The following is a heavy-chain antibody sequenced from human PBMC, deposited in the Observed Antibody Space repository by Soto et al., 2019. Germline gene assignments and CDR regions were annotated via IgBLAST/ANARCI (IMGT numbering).Heavy chain of an antibody. CDR1: GGSFSGYY. D-gene: IGHD3-10*01. CDR3: ARGRGGVQH. V-gene: IGHV4-34*01. Sequence: QVQLQQWGAGLLKPSETLSLTCAAYGGSFSGYYWSWIRQPPGKGLEWIGELNDSGGTNYNASLKSRVSISGDTSKNQFSLKLSFVTAADTAVYYCARGRGGVQHWGQGTLVTVSS. CDR2: LNDSGGT. J-gene: IGHJ1*01.